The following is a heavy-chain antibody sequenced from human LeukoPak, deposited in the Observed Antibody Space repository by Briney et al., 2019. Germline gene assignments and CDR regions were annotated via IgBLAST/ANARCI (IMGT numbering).Heavy chain of an antibody. Sequence: PSETLSLTCTVSGGSISSGGYYWSWIRQPAGKGLEWIGRIYTSGSTNYNPSLKSRVTISVDTSKNQFSLKLNSVTAADTALYFWGRERGSFYPFAYGGRGPLAPVS. CDR3: GRERGSFYPFAY. CDR1: GGSISSGGYY. J-gene: IGHJ4*02. D-gene: IGHD1-26*01. CDR2: IYTSGST. V-gene: IGHV4-61*02.